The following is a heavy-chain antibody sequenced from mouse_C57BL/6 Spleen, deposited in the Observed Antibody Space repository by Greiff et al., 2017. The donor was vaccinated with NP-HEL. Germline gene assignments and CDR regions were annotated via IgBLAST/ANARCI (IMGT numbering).Heavy chain of an antibody. Sequence: QVQLQQSGPELVKPGASVKISCKASGYAFSSSWMNWVKQRPGKGLEWIGRIYPGDGDTNYNGKFKGKATLTADKSSSTAYMQLSSLTSEDSAVYFCASPLGRDYFDYWGQGTTLTVSS. V-gene: IGHV1-82*01. CDR1: GYAFSSSW. CDR3: ASPLGRDYFDY. J-gene: IGHJ2*01. D-gene: IGHD4-1*01. CDR2: IYPGDGDT.